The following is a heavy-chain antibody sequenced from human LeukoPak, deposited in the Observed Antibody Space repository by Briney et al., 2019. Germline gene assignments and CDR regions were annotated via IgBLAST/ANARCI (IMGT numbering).Heavy chain of an antibody. Sequence: ASLKVSCKASGYTFTNFDINWVRQAPGQGLEWMGWMNPVSGNAGSAQKFQGRVTLTGDTSISTAYMELSSLRSEDTAVYYCARPLPQRYSSGWHDAFDIWGQGTMVTVSS. V-gene: IGHV1-8*01. CDR1: GYTFTNFD. D-gene: IGHD6-19*01. CDR2: MNPVSGNA. J-gene: IGHJ3*02. CDR3: ARPLPQRYSSGWHDAFDI.